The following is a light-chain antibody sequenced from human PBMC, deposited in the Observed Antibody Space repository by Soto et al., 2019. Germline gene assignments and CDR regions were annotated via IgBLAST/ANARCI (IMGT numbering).Light chain of an antibody. CDR3: QHSNNLLIS. V-gene: IGKV1-12*01. CDR2: DVS. J-gene: IGKJ5*01. Sequence: QLTRSPSFISASVGVRVTITRRASQAVNSWLAWFQQKPGMAPKLVIYDVSSLQSGVPSRFSGSGSGTEFTLTISSLQPEDFATYYCQHSNNLLISFGQGTRLEI. CDR1: QAVNSW.